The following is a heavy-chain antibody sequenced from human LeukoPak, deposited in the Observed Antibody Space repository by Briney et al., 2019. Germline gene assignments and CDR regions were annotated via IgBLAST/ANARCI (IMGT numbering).Heavy chain of an antibody. D-gene: IGHD3-3*01. CDR3: TKYDVWSGFSYDC. J-gene: IGHJ4*02. CDR2: VKRDGSEK. Sequence: GGSLRLSCAASGFTFSSFWMSWVRQAPGKGLEWVANVKRDGSEKYYVDSLKGRFTISRDNAKNSLYLEMNSLTVEDTAVYYCTKYDVWSGFSYDCWGQGTLVTVSS. V-gene: IGHV3-7*01. CDR1: GFTFSSFW.